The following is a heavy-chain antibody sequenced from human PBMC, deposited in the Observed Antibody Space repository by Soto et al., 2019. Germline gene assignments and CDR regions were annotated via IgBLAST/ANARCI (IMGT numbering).Heavy chain of an antibody. CDR2: ISRSGGGT. CDR3: ARVNWGYCSGDSCPLGSEYFPY. V-gene: IGHV3-23*01. D-gene: IGHD2-15*01. J-gene: IGHJ1*01. Sequence: EVQLSESGGRLVQPGGSLRLSCAASRFTFSHYAMTWVRQAPGKGLQWVSGISRSGGGTYYADSVKGRFTISRDNSKDILFLQMDSLRAEDTAIYYCARVNWGYCSGDSCPLGSEYFPYWGQGTLVTVSS. CDR1: RFTFSHYA.